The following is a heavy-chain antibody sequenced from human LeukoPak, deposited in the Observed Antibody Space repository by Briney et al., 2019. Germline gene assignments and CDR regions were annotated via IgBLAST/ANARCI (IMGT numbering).Heavy chain of an antibody. Sequence: GGSVRLSCAASGFTFSSYWMYWVRQAPGKGLVWVSRIKYDGSITRYADSVKGRFTISRDNAKNTVFLQMNSLGVEDTALYYCASGIAAEESVAIDYWGQGALVTVSS. CDR3: ASGIAAEESVAIDY. CDR1: GFTFSSYW. J-gene: IGHJ4*02. D-gene: IGHD6-13*01. CDR2: IKYDGSIT. V-gene: IGHV3-74*01.